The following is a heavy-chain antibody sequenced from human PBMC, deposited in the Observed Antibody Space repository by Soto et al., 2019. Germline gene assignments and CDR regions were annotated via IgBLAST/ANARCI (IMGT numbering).Heavy chain of an antibody. CDR1: GFTVNNNY. J-gene: IGHJ3*02. CDR3: ARQTDAFDI. V-gene: IGHV3-66*04. CDR2: IYSGGST. Sequence: PWGSLRLSCAASGFTVNNNYIIFVRQPPGKWLEWVSLIYSGGSTYYADSVKVRFTISRDNSKNTLYLQMNSLRAEDTAVYYCARQTDAFDIWGQGTMVTVSS.